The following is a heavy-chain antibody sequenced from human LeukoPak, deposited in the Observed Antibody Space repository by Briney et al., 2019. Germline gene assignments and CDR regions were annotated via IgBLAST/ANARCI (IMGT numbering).Heavy chain of an antibody. Sequence: QPGGSLRLSCAASGFTFSSYAMSWVRQAPGKGLEYVSAISSNGGSTYYANSVKGRFTISRDNSKNTLYLQMGSLRAEDMAVYYCARGATIFGVVPYYFDYWGQGTLVTVSS. D-gene: IGHD3-3*01. CDR3: ARGATIFGVVPYYFDY. J-gene: IGHJ4*02. V-gene: IGHV3-64*01. CDR2: ISSNGGST. CDR1: GFTFSSYA.